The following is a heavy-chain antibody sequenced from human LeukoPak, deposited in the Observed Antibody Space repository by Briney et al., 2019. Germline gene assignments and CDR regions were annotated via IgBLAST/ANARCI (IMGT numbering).Heavy chain of an antibody. D-gene: IGHD2/OR15-2a*01. CDR1: GVSISSGGYS. CDR2: IYHSGST. J-gene: IGHJ4*02. Sequence: PSQTLSLTCAVSGVSISSGGYSWSWIRQPPGKGLEWIGYIYHSGSTYYNPSLKSRVTISVDRSKNQFSLKLSSVTAADTAVYYCARASQGIDYWGQGTLGTVSS. V-gene: IGHV4-30-2*01. CDR3: ARASQGIDY.